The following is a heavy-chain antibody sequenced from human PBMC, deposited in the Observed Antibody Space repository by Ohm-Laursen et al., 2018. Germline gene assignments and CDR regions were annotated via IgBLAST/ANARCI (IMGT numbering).Heavy chain of an antibody. CDR3: ARAARDGYNSLPFDY. Sequence: ASVKVSCNASGGTFSSYAISWVRQAPGQGLEWMGWISAYNGNTNYAQKLQGRVTMTTDTSTSTAYMELRSLRSDDTAVYYCARAARDGYNSLPFDYWGQGTLVTVSS. V-gene: IGHV1-18*01. CDR2: ISAYNGNT. CDR1: GGTFSSYA. J-gene: IGHJ4*02. D-gene: IGHD5-24*01.